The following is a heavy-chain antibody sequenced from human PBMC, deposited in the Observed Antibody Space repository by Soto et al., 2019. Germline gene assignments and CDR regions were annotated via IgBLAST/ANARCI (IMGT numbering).Heavy chain of an antibody. Sequence: QVQVVESGGGVVQPGTSLRLSCVGSGFTFGSFGMHWVRQAPGKGLEWVAAIWHDGREKYYAESVEGRFSVSRDNRKNSMYLQMNSLRAEDTAVYYGARDPGKDAAMGCWGQGTLVTVSS. CDR2: IWHDGREK. CDR1: GFTFGSFG. V-gene: IGHV3-33*08. CDR3: ARDPGKDAAMGC. J-gene: IGHJ4*02. D-gene: IGHD6-19*01.